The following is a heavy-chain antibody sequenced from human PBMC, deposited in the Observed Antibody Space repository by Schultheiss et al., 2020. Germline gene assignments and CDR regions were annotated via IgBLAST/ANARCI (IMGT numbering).Heavy chain of an antibody. J-gene: IGHJ4*02. CDR1: TFTFSIYE. Sequence: GGSLRLSCVASTFTFSIYEMNWVRQAPGKGLEWVSSITGDGSIIYYADSVKDRFTISRDNAKNSLYLQMNSLRAEDTAVYYCARRYKYGSYYFDYWGQGTLVTVSS. D-gene: IGHD3-10*01. CDR3: ARRYKYGSYYFDY. V-gene: IGHV3-48*03. CDR2: ITGDGSII.